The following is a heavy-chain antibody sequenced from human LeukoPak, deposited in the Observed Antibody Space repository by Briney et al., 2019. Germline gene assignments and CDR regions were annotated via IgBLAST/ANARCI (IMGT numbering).Heavy chain of an antibody. V-gene: IGHV3-53*01. D-gene: IGHD2-8*02. CDR2: IFPSGGEI. CDR3: ATYRQVLLPFES. J-gene: IGHJ4*02. Sequence: PGGSLRLSCAASGFTVSSNYMSWVRQPPGKGLEWVSSIFPSGGEIHYADSVRGRFTISRDNSKSTLSLQMNSLRAEDTAIYYCATYRQVLLPFESWGQGTLVTVSP. CDR1: GFTVSSNY.